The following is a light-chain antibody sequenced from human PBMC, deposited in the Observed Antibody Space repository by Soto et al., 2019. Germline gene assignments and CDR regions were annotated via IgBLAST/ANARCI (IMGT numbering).Light chain of an antibody. CDR2: RAS. Sequence: DIQMTQSPSTLSGSVGDRVTITCRASQTISSWLAWYQQKPGKAPKLLIYRASTLKSGVPSRFSGSGSGTEFTLTISSLQPEDFATYYCLQHNSYLRTFGQGTKVDIK. V-gene: IGKV1-5*03. J-gene: IGKJ1*01. CDR3: LQHNSYLRT. CDR1: QTISSW.